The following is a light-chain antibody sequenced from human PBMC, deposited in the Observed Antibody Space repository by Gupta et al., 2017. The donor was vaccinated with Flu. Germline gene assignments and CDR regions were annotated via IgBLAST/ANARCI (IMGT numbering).Light chain of an antibody. J-gene: IGLJ3*02. Sequence: QSVLPQPPSASGTPGQRVTISCSGSSSNIGSNYVYWYQQHPGTAPKLLIYRNNQRPSGVPDRFSGSKSGTSASMTISGLRAEDEADYYCAACDDTRSGWVFGGGTKLTVL. V-gene: IGLV1-47*01. CDR3: AACDDTRSGWV. CDR2: RNN. CDR1: SSNIGSNY.